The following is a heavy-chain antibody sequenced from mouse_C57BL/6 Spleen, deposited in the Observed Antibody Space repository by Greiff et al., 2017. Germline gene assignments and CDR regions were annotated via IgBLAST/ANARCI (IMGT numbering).Heavy chain of an antibody. CDR3: ARGRYYGSSSYWYFDV. D-gene: IGHD1-1*01. J-gene: IGHJ1*03. Sequence: QVQLQQSGAELVKPGASVKISCKASGYAFSSYWMNWVKQRPGKGLEWIGQIYPGDGDTNYNGKFKGKATLTADKSSSTAYMQLSSLTSEDSAVYFCARGRYYGSSSYWYFDVWGTGTTVTVSS. V-gene: IGHV1-80*01. CDR1: GYAFSSYW. CDR2: IYPGDGDT.